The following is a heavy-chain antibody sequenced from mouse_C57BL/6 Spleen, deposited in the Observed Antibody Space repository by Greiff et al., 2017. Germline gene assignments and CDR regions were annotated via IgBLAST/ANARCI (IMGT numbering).Heavy chain of an antibody. CDR3: TTLWSRFAY. V-gene: IGHV14-4*01. D-gene: IGHD1-1*02. Sequence: EVMLVESGAELVRPGASVKLSCTASGFNIKDDYMHWVKQRPEQGLEWIGWIDPENGDTEYASKFQGKATITADTSSNTAYLQLSSLTSEDTAVYYCTTLWSRFAYWGQGTLVTVSA. J-gene: IGHJ3*01. CDR1: GFNIKDDY. CDR2: IDPENGDT.